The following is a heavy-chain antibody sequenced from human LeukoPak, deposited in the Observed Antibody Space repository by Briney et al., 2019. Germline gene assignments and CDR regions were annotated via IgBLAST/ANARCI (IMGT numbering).Heavy chain of an antibody. CDR2: ISGSGGST. V-gene: IGHV3-23*01. J-gene: IGHJ5*02. D-gene: IGHD6-13*01. Sequence: GGSLRLSCAASGFTFSSYAMSWVRQAPGRGLEWVSAISGSGGSTYYADSVKGRFTISRDNSKNTLYLQMNSLRTEDTAVYYCAKDTQAAANIRRFDPWGQGTLVTVSS. CDR3: AKDTQAAANIRRFDP. CDR1: GFTFSSYA.